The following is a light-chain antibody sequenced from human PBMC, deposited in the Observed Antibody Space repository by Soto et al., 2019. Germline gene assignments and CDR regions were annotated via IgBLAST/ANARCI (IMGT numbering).Light chain of an antibody. V-gene: IGKV1-39*01. CDR3: QQSNRVPSLT. CDR2: AAS. Sequence: DNQMTQSPSSLSAAVGDRVTITCRASQNIARYLNWYQQKPGKAPKLLIYAASSLQSGVPSRFSGIGSGTDFTLTISSLHAEDFATYYCQQSNRVPSLTFGGGTKVEI. J-gene: IGKJ4*01. CDR1: QNIARY.